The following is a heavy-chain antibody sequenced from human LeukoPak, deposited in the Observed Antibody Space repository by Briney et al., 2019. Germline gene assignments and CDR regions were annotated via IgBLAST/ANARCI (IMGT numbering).Heavy chain of an antibody. CDR3: AKKGRTYYYDSSGYSSWFDP. Sequence: GGSLRLSCAASGFTFSSYAMSWVRQAPGKGLEWVSAISGSGGSTYYADSVKGRLTISRDNSKNTLYLQMNSLRAEDTAVYYCAKKGRTYYYDSSGYSSWFDPWGQGTLVTVSS. CDR2: ISGSGGST. D-gene: IGHD3-22*01. V-gene: IGHV3-23*01. J-gene: IGHJ5*02. CDR1: GFTFSSYA.